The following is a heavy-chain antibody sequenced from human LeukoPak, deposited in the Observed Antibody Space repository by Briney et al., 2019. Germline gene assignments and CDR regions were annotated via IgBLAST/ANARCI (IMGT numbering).Heavy chain of an antibody. CDR3: ATGSVSH. D-gene: IGHD2-15*01. CDR2: TNDAGTT. J-gene: IGHJ4*02. V-gene: IGHV3-53*01. CDR1: GFTVSSNY. Sequence: PGGSLRLSCAASGFTVSSNYMAWVRQAPGKGLEWVSVTNDAGTTNYADSVKGRFTISRDSSKNTLYLQMNSLRAEDTALYYCATGSVSHWGQGTLVTVSS.